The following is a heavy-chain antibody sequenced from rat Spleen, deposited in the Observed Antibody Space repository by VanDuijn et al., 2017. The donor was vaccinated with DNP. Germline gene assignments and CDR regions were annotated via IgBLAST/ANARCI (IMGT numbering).Heavy chain of an antibody. Sequence: EVQLVESGGGLVQPGRSLKLSCAASGFTFTDYYMAWVRQAPTKGLEWVAYIRYDGGGTYYGDSVKGRFTISRDNAKSTLYLQMDSLRSEDTATYYCTEDYSSDNWFSYWGQGTLVTVSS. V-gene: IGHV5-20*01. CDR1: GFTFTDYY. J-gene: IGHJ3*01. CDR3: TEDYSSDNWFSY. CDR2: IRYDGGGT. D-gene: IGHD1-8*01.